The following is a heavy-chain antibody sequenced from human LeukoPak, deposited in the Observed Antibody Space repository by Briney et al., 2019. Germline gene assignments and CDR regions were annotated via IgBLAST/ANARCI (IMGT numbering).Heavy chain of an antibody. V-gene: IGHV4-61*02. CDR1: GDSISSGNYY. D-gene: IGHD3-22*01. CDR2: IYTSGST. Sequence: SETLSLTCTVSGDSISSGNYYWTWIRQPAGKGLEWIGRIYTSGSTNYNPSLKSRVTISVDTSKNQFSLKLSSVTAADTAVYYCARVGDSSGYLLSWGQGTLVTVSS. J-gene: IGHJ4*02. CDR3: ARVGDSSGYLLS.